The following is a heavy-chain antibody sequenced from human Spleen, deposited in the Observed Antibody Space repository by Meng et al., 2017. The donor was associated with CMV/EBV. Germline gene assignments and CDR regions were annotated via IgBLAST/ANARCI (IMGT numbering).Heavy chain of an antibody. Sequence: LTCALSGWSFTSYYWTWIRQFPGKGLEWIGEINQGGGPNYSPSLKSRVSISMDASKNQFSLKLMSVTAADTAVYYCARVVGGGWFDPWGQGTLVTVSS. CDR1: GWSFTSYY. CDR2: INQGGGP. V-gene: IGHV4-34*01. D-gene: IGHD3-16*01. J-gene: IGHJ5*02. CDR3: ARVVGGGWFDP.